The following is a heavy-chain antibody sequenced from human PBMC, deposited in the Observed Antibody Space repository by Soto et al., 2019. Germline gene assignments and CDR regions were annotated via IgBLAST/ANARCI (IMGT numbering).Heavy chain of an antibody. J-gene: IGHJ4*02. CDR1: GYTFTSNA. Sequence: GASVKPSCKACGYTFTSNAMHWVRQAPKQRLEWMGWINAGNGNTKYSQKFQGRVTITRDTSASTAYMELSSLRSEDTAVYYCARTATAIPGSPKKTQGIDYWGQGTLVTVSS. D-gene: IGHD2-2*02. CDR3: ARTATAIPGSPKKTQGIDY. CDR2: INAGNGNT. V-gene: IGHV1-3*01.